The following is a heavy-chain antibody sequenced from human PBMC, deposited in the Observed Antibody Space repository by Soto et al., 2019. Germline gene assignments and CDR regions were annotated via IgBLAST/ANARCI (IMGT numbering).Heavy chain of an antibody. CDR1: GGTFSSYA. V-gene: IGHV1-69*12. Sequence: QVQLVQSGAEVKKPGSSVKVSCKASGGTFSSYAISWVRQAPGQGLEWMGGIIPIFGTANYAQKFQGRVTVTADESTSRAYMELSSLRSEDTAVYYCASSGLAMGPYNWFDPWGQGTLVTVSS. CDR2: IIPIFGTA. D-gene: IGHD5-18*01. J-gene: IGHJ5*02. CDR3: ASSGLAMGPYNWFDP.